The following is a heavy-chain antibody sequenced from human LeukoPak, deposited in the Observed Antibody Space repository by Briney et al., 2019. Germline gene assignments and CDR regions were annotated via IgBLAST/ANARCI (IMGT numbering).Heavy chain of an antibody. CDR2: IYYSGST. V-gene: IGHV4-39*01. Sequence: SKTLSLTCTVSGGSINSSSYYWGWIRQPPGKGLEWIGSIYYSGSTYYNPSLKSRVTISVDTSKNQFSLKLSSVTAADTAVYYCARRLRGYSYGIDYWGQGTLVTVSS. CDR3: ARRLRGYSYGIDY. J-gene: IGHJ4*02. CDR1: GGSINSSSYY. D-gene: IGHD5-18*01.